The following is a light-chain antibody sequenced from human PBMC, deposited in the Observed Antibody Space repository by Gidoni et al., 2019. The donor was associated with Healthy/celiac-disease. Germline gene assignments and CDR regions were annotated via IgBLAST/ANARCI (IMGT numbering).Light chain of an antibody. CDR3: SSYTSSSTLEV. CDR2: DVS. J-gene: IGLJ2*01. Sequence: LTQPASVSGSPGQSITISCTGTSSDVGGYNYVSWYQHHPGKAPKLMIYDVSNRPSGVSNRFSGSKSGNTASLTISGLQAEDEADYYCSSYTSSSTLEVFGGGTKLTVL. CDR1: SSDVGGYNY. V-gene: IGLV2-14*03.